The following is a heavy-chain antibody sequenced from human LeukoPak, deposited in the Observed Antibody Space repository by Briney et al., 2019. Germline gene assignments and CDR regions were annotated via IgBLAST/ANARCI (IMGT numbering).Heavy chain of an antibody. Sequence: SVKVSCKSSGGTFSSYAISWVRQAPGQGLEWMGGIIPIFGTANYAQKFQGRVTLTPDEPTSTAYMELSSLRSEDTAVYYCARALRIAARPEYYYYMDVWGKGTTVTVSS. V-gene: IGHV1-69*13. D-gene: IGHD6-6*01. CDR1: GGTFSSYA. J-gene: IGHJ6*03. CDR2: IIPIFGTA. CDR3: ARALRIAARPEYYYYMDV.